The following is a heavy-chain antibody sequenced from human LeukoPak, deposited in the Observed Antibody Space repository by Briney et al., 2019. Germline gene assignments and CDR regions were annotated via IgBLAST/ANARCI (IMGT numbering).Heavy chain of an antibody. Sequence: GGSLRLSCEVSGLTFSSYSMNWVRQAPGKGLEWVSSISIDSDTISYADSVKGRFTISRDNAKNTLYLQMNSLRAEDTAVYYCARDQSYYFDYWGQGTLVTVSS. V-gene: IGHV3-48*04. CDR3: ARDQSYYFDY. CDR2: ISIDSDTI. CDR1: GLTFSSYS. J-gene: IGHJ4*02.